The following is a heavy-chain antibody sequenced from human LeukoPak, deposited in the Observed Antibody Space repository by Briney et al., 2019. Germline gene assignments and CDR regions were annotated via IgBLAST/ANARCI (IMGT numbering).Heavy chain of an antibody. D-gene: IGHD4-17*01. CDR2: IIPIFGTA. J-gene: IGHJ5*02. V-gene: IGHV1-69*13. CDR1: GGTFSSYA. Sequence: SVKVSFKASGGTFSSYAISWVRQAPGQGLEWMGGIIPIFGTANYAQKFQGRVTITADESTSTAYMELSSLRSEDTAVYYCASLDYGDYWFDPWGQGTLVTVSS. CDR3: ASLDYGDYWFDP.